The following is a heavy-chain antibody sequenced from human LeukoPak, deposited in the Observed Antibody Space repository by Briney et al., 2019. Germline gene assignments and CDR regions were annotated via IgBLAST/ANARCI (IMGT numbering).Heavy chain of an antibody. CDR1: GGSFSGYY. J-gene: IGHJ5*02. V-gene: IGHV4-34*01. Sequence: SETLSLTCAVYGGSFSGYYWSWIRQPPGKGLEWIGEINHSGSTNYNPSPKSRVTISVDTSKNQFSLKLSSVTAADTAVYYCARTLYGSGSYYNRWFDPWGQGTLVTVSS. D-gene: IGHD3-10*01. CDR2: INHSGST. CDR3: ARTLYGSGSYYNRWFDP.